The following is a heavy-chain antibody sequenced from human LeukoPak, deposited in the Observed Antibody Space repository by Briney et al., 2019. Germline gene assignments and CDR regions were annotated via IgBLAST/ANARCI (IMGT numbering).Heavy chain of an antibody. CDR3: AKTGNYNWNGFDY. CDR1: RFTFSNYG. Sequence: GGSLRLSCAASRFTFSNYGMHWVRQAPGRGLEWVAIISYDGSNKYYADSVKGRFTISRDNSKNTLYLQMNSLRVEDSAVYYCAKTGNYNWNGFDYWGQGTLVTVSS. D-gene: IGHD1-20*01. V-gene: IGHV3-30*18. J-gene: IGHJ4*02. CDR2: ISYDGSNK.